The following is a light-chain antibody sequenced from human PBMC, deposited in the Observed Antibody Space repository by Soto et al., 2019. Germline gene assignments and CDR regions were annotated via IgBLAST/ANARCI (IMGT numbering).Light chain of an antibody. CDR2: DAS. J-gene: IGKJ1*01. V-gene: IGKV1-5*01. Sequence: DIQMTQSPSTLSAFVGARVTITCRARQSISSWLAWHQQKPRNAPKLLIYDASRLESGVPSRFSGSGSGTEFTLTISSLQTDDFASYYCQQYDSYSWTFGQGTKVDIK. CDR3: QQYDSYSWT. CDR1: QSISSW.